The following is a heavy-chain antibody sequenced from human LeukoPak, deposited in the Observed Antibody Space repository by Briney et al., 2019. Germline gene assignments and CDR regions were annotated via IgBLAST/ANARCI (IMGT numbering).Heavy chain of an antibody. CDR2: IYHSGST. D-gene: IGHD2-15*01. J-gene: IGHJ4*02. V-gene: IGHV4-30-2*01. CDR1: GGSISSGGYS. CDR3: ARYCSGGSCSYFDY. Sequence: PLQTLSLTCAVSGGSISSGGYSWSWIRQPPGKGLEWIGYIYHSGSTYYNPSLKSRVTISVDRSKNQLSLKLSSVTAADTAVYYCARYCSGGSCSYFDYWGQGTLVTVSS.